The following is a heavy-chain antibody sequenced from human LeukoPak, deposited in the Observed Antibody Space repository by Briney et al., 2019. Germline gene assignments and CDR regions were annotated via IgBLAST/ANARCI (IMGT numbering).Heavy chain of an antibody. CDR1: GGTFRSYT. Sequence: SVNVSCLASGGTFRSYTFSWVRQAPGQGLEGMGRIIPILCIANYVQKFQGRVTITADKSTSTAYMELSSLRSEDTAVYYCTSSEYRSSWGIGYSGQGTLVTVSS. D-gene: IGHD6-13*01. CDR2: IIPILCIA. J-gene: IGHJ4*02. CDR3: TSSEYRSSWGIGY. V-gene: IGHV1-69*02.